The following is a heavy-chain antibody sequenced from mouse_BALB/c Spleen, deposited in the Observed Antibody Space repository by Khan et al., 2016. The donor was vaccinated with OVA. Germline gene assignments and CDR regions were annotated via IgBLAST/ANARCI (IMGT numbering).Heavy chain of an antibody. J-gene: IGHJ3*01. CDR1: GYTFTSYW. Sequence: QVQLQQSGAELAKPGASVKMSCKASGYTFTSYWMHWVQQRPGQGLEWIGYINPSTGYTEYNQKFKDKATLTADKSSSTAYMPLSSLTSEDSAVYYCANHGSSSAWLTYWGQGTLVTVSA. D-gene: IGHD1-1*01. CDR3: ANHGSSSAWLTY. V-gene: IGHV1-7*01. CDR2: INPSTGYT.